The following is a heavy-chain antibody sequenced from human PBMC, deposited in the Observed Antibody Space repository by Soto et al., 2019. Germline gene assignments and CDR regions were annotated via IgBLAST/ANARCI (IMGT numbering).Heavy chain of an antibody. CDR3: ARQGFGPLHGRVDV. CDR2: VHHSWGS. CDR1: GGSISSYY. Sequence: QVQLQESGPGLVKPSETLSLSCTVSGGSISSYYWSWFRQSPGKRMEWIGYVHHSWGSSYNPSLQSRVAISLDTSKSQFSLKVTSVTATDTAVYYSARQGFGPLHGRVDVWGQGTTVTVSS. V-gene: IGHV4-59*08. D-gene: IGHD3-10*01. J-gene: IGHJ6*02.